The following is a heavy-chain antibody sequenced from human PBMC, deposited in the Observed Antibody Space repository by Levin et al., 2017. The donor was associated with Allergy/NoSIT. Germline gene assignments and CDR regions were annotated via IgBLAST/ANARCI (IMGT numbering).Heavy chain of an antibody. D-gene: IGHD4-23*01. CDR2: IRNQVNGYTT. Sequence: GESLKISCAASGFMFSDRYMDWVRQAPGKGLEWVGRIRNQVNGYTTEYAASVKGRFIISRDDSKNSLYLEMNRLKTEDTALYYCTRVGGTSVATATPDYWGQGTLVTVSS. V-gene: IGHV3-72*01. J-gene: IGHJ4*02. CDR1: GFMFSDRY. CDR3: TRVGGTSVATATPDY.